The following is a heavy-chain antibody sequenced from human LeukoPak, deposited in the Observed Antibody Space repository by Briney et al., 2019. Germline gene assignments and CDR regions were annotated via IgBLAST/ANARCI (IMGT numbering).Heavy chain of an antibody. J-gene: IGHJ4*02. CDR2: ISYDGSNK. CDR1: GFTFSSYA. Sequence: GRSLRLSCAASGFTFSSYAMHWVRQAPGKGLEWVAVISYDGSNKYYADSVKGRFTISRDNSKDTLYLQMNSLRAEDTAVYYCARDRNRRFLEWLLEYFDYWGQGTRVTVSS. D-gene: IGHD3-3*01. CDR3: ARDRNRRFLEWLLEYFDY. V-gene: IGHV3-30-3*01.